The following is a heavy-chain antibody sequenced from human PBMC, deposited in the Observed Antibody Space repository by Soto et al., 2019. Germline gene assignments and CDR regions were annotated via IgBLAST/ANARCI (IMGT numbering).Heavy chain of an antibody. D-gene: IGHD3-10*01. CDR1: GYTFTSYT. V-gene: IGHV1-3*01. CDR3: ASSYYYGSGSYYKYYGMDV. CDR2: INAGNGNT. Sequence: QVQLVQSGAEVKKPGASVKVSCKASGYTFTSYTMHWVRQAPGQRLEWMGWINAGNGNTKYSQKFQGRVTITRDTSASTAYMELSSLRSEDTAVYYCASSYYYGSGSYYKYYGMDVWGQGTTVTVSS. J-gene: IGHJ6*02.